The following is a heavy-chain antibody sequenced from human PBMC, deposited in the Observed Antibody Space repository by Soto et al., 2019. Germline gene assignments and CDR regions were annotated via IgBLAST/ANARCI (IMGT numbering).Heavy chain of an antibody. CDR2: IWYHGRDI. CDR3: ARDQGGQSGNFIFDN. Sequence: PGGSLRLSSAASGFVFSDYVIHWVRQAPGRGLDWVAGIWYHGRDIFYTDSVKGRFTISRDNSKNMLYLQMNSLRAEDTAVYYCARDQGGQSGNFIFDNWGQGTLVTVSS. D-gene: IGHD1-26*01. V-gene: IGHV3-33*01. CDR1: GFVFSDYV. J-gene: IGHJ4*02.